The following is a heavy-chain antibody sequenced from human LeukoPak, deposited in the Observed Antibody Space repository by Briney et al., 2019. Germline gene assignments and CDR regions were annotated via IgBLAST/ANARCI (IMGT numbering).Heavy chain of an antibody. CDR1: GFTVSSNY. D-gene: IGHD3-9*01. J-gene: IGHJ4*02. Sequence: GGSLRLSCAASGFTVSSNYMSWVCQAPGKGLEWVSVIYSGGSTYYADSVKGRFTISRDNSKNTLYLQMNSLRAEDTAVYYCARVRYFDLILNYEYYFDYWGQGTLVTVSS. V-gene: IGHV3-53*01. CDR3: ARVRYFDLILNYEYYFDY. CDR2: IYSGGST.